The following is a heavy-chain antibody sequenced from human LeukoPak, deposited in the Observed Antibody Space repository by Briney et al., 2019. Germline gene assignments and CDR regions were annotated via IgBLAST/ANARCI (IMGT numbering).Heavy chain of an antibody. CDR3: ARGGGHYYDSSGYYLNY. Sequence: GGSLRLSCAASAFTFSRYGMHWVRQAPGKGLEWVAFIRYDGSNKYYADSVKGRFTISRDNSKNTLYLQMNSLRAEDTAVYYCARGGGHYYDSSGYYLNYWGQGTLVTVSS. CDR1: AFTFSRYG. V-gene: IGHV3-30*02. CDR2: IRYDGSNK. D-gene: IGHD3-22*01. J-gene: IGHJ4*02.